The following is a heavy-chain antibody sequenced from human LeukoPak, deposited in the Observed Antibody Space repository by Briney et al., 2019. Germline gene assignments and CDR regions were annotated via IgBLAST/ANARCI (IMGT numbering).Heavy chain of an antibody. CDR3: ARDSVENGYSYVNYYFDY. Sequence: SVKVSCKASGGTFSSYAISWVRQAPGQGLEWMGGIIPIFGTANYAQKFQGRVTITADESTSTAYMELSSLRSEDTAMYYCARDSVENGYSYVNYYFDYWGQGTLVTVSS. V-gene: IGHV1-69*13. D-gene: IGHD5-18*01. J-gene: IGHJ4*02. CDR1: GGTFSSYA. CDR2: IIPIFGTA.